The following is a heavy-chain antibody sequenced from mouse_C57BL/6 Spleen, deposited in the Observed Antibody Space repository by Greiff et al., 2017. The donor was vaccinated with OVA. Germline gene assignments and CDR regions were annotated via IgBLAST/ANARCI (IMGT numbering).Heavy chain of an antibody. Sequence: QVQLKQPGPGLVQPSQCLSITCTVSGFSLTSYGVHWVRQSPGKGLEWLGVIWSGGSTDYNAAFISSLSISKDNSKSPVVLKMNSLQADDAAIYYCARASVYYYAMDYWGQGTSVTVSS. J-gene: IGHJ4*01. CDR1: GFSLTSYG. CDR3: ARASVYYYAMDY. CDR2: IWSGGST. V-gene: IGHV2-2*01.